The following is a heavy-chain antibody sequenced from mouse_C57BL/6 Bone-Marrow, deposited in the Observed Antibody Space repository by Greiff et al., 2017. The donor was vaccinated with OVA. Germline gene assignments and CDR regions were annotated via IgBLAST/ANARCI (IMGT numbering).Heavy chain of an antibody. D-gene: IGHD2-12*01. J-gene: IGHJ1*03. CDR2: ISAVGSYT. CDR1: GFTFSSYA. Sequence: EVKVVEPGGGLVKPGGSLKLSCAASGFTFSSYAMSWVRQTPEKRLEWVATISAVGSYTYYPDNVKGRFTISRDNAKNNLYLQMSDLKSEDTAMYYSARENDVNGWYFDVWGTGATVTVSS. V-gene: IGHV5-4*01. CDR3: ARENDVNGWYFDV.